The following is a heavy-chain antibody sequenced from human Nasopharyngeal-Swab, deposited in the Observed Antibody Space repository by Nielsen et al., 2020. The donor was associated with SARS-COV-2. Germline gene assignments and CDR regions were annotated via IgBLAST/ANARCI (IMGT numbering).Heavy chain of an antibody. CDR2: ITADGAAT. J-gene: IGHJ4*02. CDR3: AKGTLGFCRGGSCYPLDS. V-gene: IGHV3-23*01. CDR1: GFTFRSYA. D-gene: IGHD2-15*01. Sequence: GESLKISCVVSGFTFRSYAMTWVRLAPGKGLESVSVITADGAATAYVDSVKGRFTISRDNSKNTLYLQMNSLRAEDTALYYCAKGTLGFCRGGSCYPLDSWGQGTLVTVSS.